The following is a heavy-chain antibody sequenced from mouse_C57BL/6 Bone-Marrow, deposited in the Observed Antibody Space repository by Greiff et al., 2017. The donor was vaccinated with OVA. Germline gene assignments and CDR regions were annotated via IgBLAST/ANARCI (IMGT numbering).Heavy chain of an antibody. CDR3: ARERSYYYGSSPYYAMDY. Sequence: QVQLQQSGAELARPGASVKLSCKASGYTFTSYGISWVKQRTGQGLEWIGEIYPRSGNTYYNEKFKGKATLTADKSSSTAYMELRSLTSEDSAVSFCARERSYYYGSSPYYAMDYWGQGTSVTVSS. CDR1: GYTFTSYG. CDR2: IYPRSGNT. V-gene: IGHV1-81*01. J-gene: IGHJ4*01. D-gene: IGHD1-1*01.